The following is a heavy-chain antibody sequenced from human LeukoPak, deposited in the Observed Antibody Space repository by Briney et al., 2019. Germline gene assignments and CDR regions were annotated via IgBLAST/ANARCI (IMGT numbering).Heavy chain of an antibody. CDR1: GYTFTGYY. V-gene: IGHV1-2*02. J-gene: IGHJ5*02. CDR2: INPNSGGT. CDR3: ATSVGYCSSTSCYGFSWFDP. Sequence: ASVKVSCKASGYTFTGYYMHWVRQAPGQGLEWMGWINPNSGGTNYAQKFQGRVTMTRDTSISTAYMELSRLRSDDTAVYYCATSVGYCSSTSCYGFSWFDPWGQGTLVTVSP. D-gene: IGHD2-2*01.